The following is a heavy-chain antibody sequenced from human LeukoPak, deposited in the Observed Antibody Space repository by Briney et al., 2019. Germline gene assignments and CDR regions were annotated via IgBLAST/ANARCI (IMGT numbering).Heavy chain of an antibody. CDR2: MNPNSANT. J-gene: IGHJ4*02. CDR1: GYTFASHD. V-gene: IGHV1-8*01. CDR3: ARGTYYYDSSGYYLDY. D-gene: IGHD3-22*01. Sequence: ASVKVSCKASGYTFASHDINWVRQATGQGLEWMGWMNPNSANTGYAQKFQGRVTMTRNTSISTAYMELSSLRSEDTAVYYCARGTYYYDSSGYYLDYWGQGTPVTASS.